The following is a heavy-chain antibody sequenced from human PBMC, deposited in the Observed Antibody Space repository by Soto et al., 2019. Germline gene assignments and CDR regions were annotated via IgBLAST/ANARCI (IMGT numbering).Heavy chain of an antibody. CDR3: TTPNISDYY. D-gene: IGHD3-22*01. Sequence: GGSLRPSCAASGFTFSKAWMSWVRQAPGKGLEWVGRIKAKSDGGTTDYAAPLKGRFTISRDDSKNTLYLQMSSLKIEDTAVYFCTTPNISDYYWGQGALVTVSS. CDR2: IKAKSDGGTT. J-gene: IGHJ4*02. V-gene: IGHV3-15*05. CDR1: GFTFSKAW.